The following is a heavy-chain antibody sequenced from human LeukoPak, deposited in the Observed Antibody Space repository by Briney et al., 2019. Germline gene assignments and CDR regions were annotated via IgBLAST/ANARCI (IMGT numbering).Heavy chain of an antibody. D-gene: IGHD3-9*01. CDR2: IYYSGST. J-gene: IGHJ4*02. CDR3: ARGWYYDILTGYYLFDY. V-gene: IGHV4-59*01. CDR1: GGSISSYY. Sequence: PSETLSLTCTVSGGSISSYYWSWIRQPPGKGLEWIGYIYYSGSTNYNPSLKSRVTISIDTSKNQFSLNLFSVTAADTAVYYCARGWYYDILTGYYLFDYWGQGTLVTVSS.